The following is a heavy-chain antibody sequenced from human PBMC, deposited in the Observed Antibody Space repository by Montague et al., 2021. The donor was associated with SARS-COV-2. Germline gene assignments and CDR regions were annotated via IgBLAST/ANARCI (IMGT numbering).Heavy chain of an antibody. V-gene: IGHV4-59*01. J-gene: IGHJ6*02. D-gene: IGHD6-19*01. CDR3: ARNGGAAVPGLLLGMDI. CDR2: IYYLGTT. Sequence: SETLSLTCLVSGGTISTDNLYWYWAWIRQPPEKGLEWIGYIYYLGTTNYNPSLKTRVTFSVDTSKNQLSLMLTSVTAADTGVYYCARNGGAAVPGLLLGMDIWGQGTTVTVSS. CDR1: GGTISTDNLYWY.